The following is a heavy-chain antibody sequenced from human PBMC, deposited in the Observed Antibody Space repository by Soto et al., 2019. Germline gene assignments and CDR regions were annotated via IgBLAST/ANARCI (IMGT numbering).Heavy chain of an antibody. V-gene: IGHV5-51*01. CDR1: GYGFTNYW. D-gene: IGHD6-19*01. Sequence: GEPMQVSSRGSGYGFTNYWIGWVSQMPGKGLEWMGIIYPGDSDTRYSPSFQGQVTISADKSISTAYLQWSSLKASDTAMYYCARPNSSGWYYFDYWGQGTLVTVSS. J-gene: IGHJ4*02. CDR2: IYPGDSDT. CDR3: ARPNSSGWYYFDY.